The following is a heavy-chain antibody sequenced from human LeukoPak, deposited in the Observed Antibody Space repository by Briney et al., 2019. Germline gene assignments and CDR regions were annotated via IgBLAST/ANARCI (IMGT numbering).Heavy chain of an antibody. CDR1: GGTLSSYA. V-gene: IGHV1-69*01. D-gene: IGHD5-12*01. Sequence: SVKVSCKASGGTLSSYAISWVRQARGQGLEWMGGIIPIFGTANYAQKFQGRVTITADESTSTAYMELSSLRSEDTAVYYCARDPGDIDAFDIWGQGTMVTVSS. J-gene: IGHJ3*02. CDR3: ARDPGDIDAFDI. CDR2: IIPIFGTA.